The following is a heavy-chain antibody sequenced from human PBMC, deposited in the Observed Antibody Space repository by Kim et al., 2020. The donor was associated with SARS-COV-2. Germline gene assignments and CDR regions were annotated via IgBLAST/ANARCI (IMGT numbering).Heavy chain of an antibody. CDR1: GFTFTNAW. Sequence: GGSLRLSCAASGFTFTNAWMSWVRQAPGKGLEWVGRIKSKTDGGTTDYAAPVKGRFTISRDDSKNTLYLQMNSLETEDTAVYYCTTDNLEPHYSGWSGYLQHWGQGTLVPVFS. J-gene: IGHJ1*01. CDR3: TTDNLEPHYSGWSGYLQH. D-gene: IGHD6-19*01. CDR2: IKSKTDGGTT. V-gene: IGHV3-15*01.